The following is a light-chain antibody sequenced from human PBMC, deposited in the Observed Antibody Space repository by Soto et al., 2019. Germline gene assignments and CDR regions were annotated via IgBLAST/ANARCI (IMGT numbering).Light chain of an antibody. CDR2: DVS. CDR1: SSDVGGYNF. V-gene: IGLV2-11*01. CDR3: CSNAGSYTWV. J-gene: IGLJ3*02. Sequence: QAVVTQPRSVSGSPGQSVTISCSGSSSDVGGYNFVSWYQQHPGKAPKLMIYDVSKRPSGVPGRFSGSKSGNTASLTISGLQAEDEADYYCCSNAGSYTWVFGGGTQLTVL.